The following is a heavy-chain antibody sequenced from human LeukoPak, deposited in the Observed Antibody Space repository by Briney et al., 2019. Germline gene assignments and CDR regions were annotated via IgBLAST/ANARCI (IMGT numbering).Heavy chain of an antibody. CDR2: ISGNGRTT. Sequence: GGSLRLSCAASGFTFSSYAMHWVRQAPGKGPEWVSSISGNGRTTYYSDSVRGRFTISRDNSRNTLYPQMDSLRADDTAVYYCVSRGGASVFYYFDFWGQGTLVTVSS. CDR3: VSRGGASVFYYFDF. CDR1: GFTFSSYA. J-gene: IGHJ4*02. V-gene: IGHV3-23*01. D-gene: IGHD2/OR15-2a*01.